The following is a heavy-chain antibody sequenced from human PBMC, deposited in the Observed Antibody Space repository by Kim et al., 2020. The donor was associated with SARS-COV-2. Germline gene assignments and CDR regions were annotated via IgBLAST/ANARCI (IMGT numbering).Heavy chain of an antibody. CDR3: AREAIAAAYIDY. Sequence: LSLTCAASGFTFGTYGMHWVRQAPGKGLEWVAVIWYDGINKYYADSVKGRFTISRDNSKNTLYLQMDSLRDEDTAVYYCAREAIAAAYIDYWGQGTL. CDR1: GFTFGTYG. CDR2: IWYDGINK. D-gene: IGHD6-13*01. V-gene: IGHV3-33*01. J-gene: IGHJ4*02.